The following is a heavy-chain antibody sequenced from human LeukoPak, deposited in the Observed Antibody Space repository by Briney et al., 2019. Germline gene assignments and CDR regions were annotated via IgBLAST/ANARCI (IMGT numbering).Heavy chain of an antibody. CDR2: KNPNSGGT. V-gene: IGHV1-2*06. D-gene: IGHD6-13*01. Sequence: ASVTVTCKGSGCTFTGYYLHWVRQARAQGLEGMGRKNPNSGGTNYAQKFQGRVTMTRDTSISTSYMELSRLRSDDTAVYYCARVVGPRIAAAGNWFDPWGQGTLVTVSS. J-gene: IGHJ5*02. CDR3: ARVVGPRIAAAGNWFDP. CDR1: GCTFTGYY.